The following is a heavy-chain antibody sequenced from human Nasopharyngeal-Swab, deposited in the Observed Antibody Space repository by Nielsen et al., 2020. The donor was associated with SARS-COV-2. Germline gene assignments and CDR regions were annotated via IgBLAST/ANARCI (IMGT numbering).Heavy chain of an antibody. CDR2: INHSGST. Sequence: SETLSLTCAVYGGSFSGYYWSWIRQPPGKGLEWIGEINHSGSTNYNPSLKSRVTISVDTSKNQFFLKLSSVTAADTAVYYCARMTPLAVAGGSWFDPWGQGTLVTVSS. J-gene: IGHJ5*02. V-gene: IGHV4-34*01. D-gene: IGHD6-19*01. CDR1: GGSFSGYY. CDR3: ARMTPLAVAGGSWFDP.